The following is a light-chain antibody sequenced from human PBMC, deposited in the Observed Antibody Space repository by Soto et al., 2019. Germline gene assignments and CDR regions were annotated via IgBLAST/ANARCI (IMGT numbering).Light chain of an antibody. CDR2: EVS. J-gene: IGLJ1*01. CDR1: SSDVGGYNY. CDR3: SSYTSSSTYV. Sequence: QSALTQPASVSGSPGQSITISCTGTSSDVGGYNYVSWYQQHPGKAPKLMIYEVSNRLSGVSNRFSGSKSGNTASLTISGLQDEDEADYYCSSYTSSSTYVFGTGTKLTVL. V-gene: IGLV2-14*01.